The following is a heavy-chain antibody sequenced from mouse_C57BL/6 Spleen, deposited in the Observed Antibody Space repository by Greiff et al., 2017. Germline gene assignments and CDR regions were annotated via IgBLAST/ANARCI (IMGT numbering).Heavy chain of an antibody. CDR3: ARKGGFAY. V-gene: IGHV1-50*01. CDR2: IDPSDSYT. J-gene: IGHJ3*01. CDR1: GYTFTSYW. Sequence: QVQLKQPGAELVKPGASVKLSCKASGYTFTSYWMQWVKQRPGQGLEWIGEIDPSDSYTNYNQKFKGKATLTVDTSSSTAYMQLSSLTSEDSAVYYCARKGGFAYWGQGTLVTVSA.